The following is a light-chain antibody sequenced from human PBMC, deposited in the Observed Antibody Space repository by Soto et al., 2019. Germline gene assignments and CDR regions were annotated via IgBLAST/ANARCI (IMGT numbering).Light chain of an antibody. Sequence: QAVVTQEPSLTVSPGGTVTLTCDSSSGAVTSGHYPYWFQQKPGQAPRTLIYDTTKKHSWTPARFSGSLLGGKAALTLSGAQADDEADYYCLLYYGGPRVFGGGTKLTVL. J-gene: IGLJ3*02. CDR3: LLYYGGPRV. CDR2: DTT. CDR1: SGAVTSGHY. V-gene: IGLV7-46*01.